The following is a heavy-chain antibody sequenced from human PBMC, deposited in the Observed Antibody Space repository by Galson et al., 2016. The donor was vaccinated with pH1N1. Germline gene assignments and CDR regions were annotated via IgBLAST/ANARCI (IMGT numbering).Heavy chain of an antibody. V-gene: IGHV1-18*01. CDR3: IRDLGRVREC. J-gene: IGHJ4*02. D-gene: IGHD1-26*01. Sequence: SVKVSCKASGYTFTSFGISWVRQAPGQGLAWMGWISAYNGNTYYAQNLQGRVTMTTDASTSTAYRELSSLKPEDTAVYYCIRDLGRVRECWGQGTLVTVSS. CDR2: ISAYNGNT. CDR1: GYTFTSFG.